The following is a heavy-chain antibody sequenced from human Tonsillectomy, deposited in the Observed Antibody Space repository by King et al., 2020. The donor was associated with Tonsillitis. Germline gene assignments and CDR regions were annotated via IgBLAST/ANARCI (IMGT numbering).Heavy chain of an antibody. J-gene: IGHJ5*02. CDR3: AKDWSIAVAGDWFDP. CDR2: MSGSGGSS. CDR1: GFTFSSYA. V-gene: IGHV3-23*04. D-gene: IGHD6-19*01. Sequence: VQLVESGGGLVQPGGSLILSCAASGFTFSSYAMSWVRQAPGKGLDWVSAMSGSGGSSYYADSVKGRFTISRDNSKNSLYLQMNSLRAEDTAVYYCAKDWSIAVAGDWFDPWGQGTLVTVSS.